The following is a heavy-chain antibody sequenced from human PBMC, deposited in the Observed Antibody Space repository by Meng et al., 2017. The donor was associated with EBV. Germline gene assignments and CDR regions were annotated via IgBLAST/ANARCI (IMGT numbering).Heavy chain of an antibody. J-gene: IGHJ4*02. D-gene: IGHD1-20*01. CDR1: EFSFSNYV. CDR2: ISYDGSKK. Sequence: QGQLVESGGGVVQPGRSLRLSCAAPEFSFSNYVMHWVRQAPGKGLEWVAVISYDGSKKYYADSVKGRFTISRDNSKNTLYLQMSSLRPEDTAVYYCARDLGITGTVLGYWGQGTLVTVSS. CDR3: ARDLGITGTVLGY. V-gene: IGHV3-30-3*01.